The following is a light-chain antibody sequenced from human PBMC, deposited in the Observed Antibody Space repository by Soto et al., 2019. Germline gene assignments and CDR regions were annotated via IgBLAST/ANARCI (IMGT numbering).Light chain of an antibody. Sequence: QSALTQPASVSGSPGQSITISCTGSSSDVGGYHYVSWYQQYPGEAPKLVISEVSNRPSGVPDRFSASKSGTTASLAITGLQTEDEADYYCQSFDSALLAYVFGTGTKVTVL. J-gene: IGLJ1*01. CDR1: SSDVGGYHY. CDR3: QSFDSALLAYV. V-gene: IGLV2-14*01. CDR2: EVS.